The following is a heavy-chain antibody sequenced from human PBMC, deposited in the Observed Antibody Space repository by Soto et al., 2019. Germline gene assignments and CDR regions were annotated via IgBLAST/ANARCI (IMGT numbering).Heavy chain of an antibody. J-gene: IGHJ4*02. CDR3: ARARLVVEGRFDY. D-gene: IGHD3-22*01. Sequence: VQLVESGGGLVKPGGSLRLSCAASGFSFSDYYMNWIRQAPGKGLEWLSYISNTGTYTNYAGSVRGRFTISRDSAENSLYLDINGLRAEDTAVYYCARARLVVEGRFDYWGQGTLVTVSS. CDR2: ISNTGTYT. CDR1: GFSFSDYY. V-gene: IGHV3-11*06.